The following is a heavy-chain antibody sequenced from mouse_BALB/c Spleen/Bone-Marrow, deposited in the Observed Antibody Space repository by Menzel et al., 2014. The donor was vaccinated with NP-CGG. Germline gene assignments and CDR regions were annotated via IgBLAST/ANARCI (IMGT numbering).Heavy chain of an antibody. CDR3: ARSRYFDN. D-gene: IGHD3-3*01. V-gene: IGHV1-26*01. J-gene: IGHJ2*01. CDR2: INPNTDGT. Sequence: VQLQQSGPELVKPGTSVKMSCKASGYTFTDYYMMWVRQSHGKSLEWIGHINPNTDGTFYNQKFKGKATLTVDKSSSTAYMQLNSLTSEDSAVYYCARSRYFDNWCQGTTLTVSS. CDR1: GYTFTDYY.